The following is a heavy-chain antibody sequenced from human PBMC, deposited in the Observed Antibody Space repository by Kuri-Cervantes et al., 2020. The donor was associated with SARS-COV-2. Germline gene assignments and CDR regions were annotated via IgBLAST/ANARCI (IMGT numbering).Heavy chain of an antibody. CDR3: ARANYDSNGFYYPYFFDS. V-gene: IGHV1-46*01. CDR1: GYTFTGYY. CDR2: INPSGGST. Sequence: ASVKVSCKASGYTFTGYYMHWVRQAPGQGLEWMGIINPSGGSTSYAQKFQGRVTMTRDTSASTAYMELSSLRSEDTAVYYCARANYDSNGFYYPYFFDSWGQGTLVTVSS. D-gene: IGHD3-22*01. J-gene: IGHJ4*02.